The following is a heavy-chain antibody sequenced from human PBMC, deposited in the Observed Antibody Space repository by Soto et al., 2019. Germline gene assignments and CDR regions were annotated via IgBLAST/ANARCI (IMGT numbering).Heavy chain of an antibody. J-gene: IGHJ4*02. D-gene: IGHD2-15*01. CDR1: GFTFASYA. V-gene: IGHV3-23*01. Sequence: EVQLLESGGGLVQPGGSLRLSCAASGFTFASYAMSWVRQAPGKGLEWVSTISGSGDNTFYADSVRGRFTISRDNSKITLYLQMNSLRAEDTAAYYCAKGRGYCSGGSCYSDYWGQGTLVTVSS. CDR2: ISGSGDNT. CDR3: AKGRGYCSGGSCYSDY.